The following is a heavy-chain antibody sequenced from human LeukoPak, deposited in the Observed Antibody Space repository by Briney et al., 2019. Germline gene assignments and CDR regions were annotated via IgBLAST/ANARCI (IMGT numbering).Heavy chain of an antibody. CDR2: INPNSGGT. D-gene: IGHD2-2*01. CDR3: AREYCSSTSCYRWFDP. V-gene: IGHV1-2*02. J-gene: IGHJ5*02. CDR1: GYTFTGYY. Sequence: ASVKVSCKASGYTFTGYYMHWVRQAPGQGLEWMGWINPNSGGTNYPQKFQGRVTMTRDTSISTAYMELSRLRSDDTAVYYCAREYCSSTSCYRWFDPWGQGTLVTVSS.